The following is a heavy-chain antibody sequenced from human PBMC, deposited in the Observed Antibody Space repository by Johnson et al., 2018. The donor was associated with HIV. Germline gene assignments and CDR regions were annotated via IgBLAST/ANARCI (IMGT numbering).Heavy chain of an antibody. CDR3: AKAFRLDYIADAFDM. D-gene: IGHD3/OR15-3a*01. CDR1: GFTFSSYA. Sequence: QVLLVESGGGVVQPGRSLRLSCAASGFTFSSYAMHWVRQAPGKGLEWVAVISYDGSNKYYADSVKGRFTISRDNAKNSLYLQMNSLRLEDTAFYYCAKAFRLDYIADAFDMWGQGIMVTVSS. V-gene: IGHV3-30-3*01. J-gene: IGHJ3*02. CDR2: ISYDGSNK.